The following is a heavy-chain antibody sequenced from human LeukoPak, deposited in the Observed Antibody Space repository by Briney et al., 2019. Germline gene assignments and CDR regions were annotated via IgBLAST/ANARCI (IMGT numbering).Heavy chain of an antibody. CDR1: GYTFTSYD. J-gene: IGHJ3*02. D-gene: IGHD3-22*01. V-gene: IGHV1-46*01. Sequence: ASVKVSCKASGYTFTSYDMHWVRQAPGQGLEWMGIINPSGGSTSYAQKFQGRVTMTRDTSTSTVYMEPSSLRSEDTAVYYCARKGTIVVVSDAFDIWGQGTMVTVSS. CDR2: INPSGGST. CDR3: ARKGTIVVVSDAFDI.